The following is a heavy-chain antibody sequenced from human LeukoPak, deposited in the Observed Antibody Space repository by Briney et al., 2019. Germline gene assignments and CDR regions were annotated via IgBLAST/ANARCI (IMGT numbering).Heavy chain of an antibody. CDR3: ARGMTGYNYGPLDY. Sequence: ASVKVSCKASGYTFTSYGISWVRQAPGQGLEWMGWISAYNGNTNYAQKLQGRVTMTTDTSTSTSYMELSSLRSEDTAVYYCARGMTGYNYGPLDYWGQGTLVTVSS. V-gene: IGHV1-18*01. CDR1: GYTFTSYG. D-gene: IGHD5-18*01. J-gene: IGHJ4*02. CDR2: ISAYNGNT.